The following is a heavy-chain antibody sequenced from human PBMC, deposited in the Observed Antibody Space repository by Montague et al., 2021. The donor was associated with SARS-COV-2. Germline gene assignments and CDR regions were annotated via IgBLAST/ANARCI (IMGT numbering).Heavy chain of an antibody. CDR2: IYYSGGT. CDR3: SRGASELPS. CDR1: GGSMSGYH. D-gene: IGHD3-10*01. V-gene: IGHV4-59*01. J-gene: IGHJ5*02. Sequence: SETLSLTCTVSGGSMSGYHWSWIRQPPGKGLEWIGYIYYSGGTNYNPSLMSRVTISVDTSKNQFSLKLNSVTAADTAVYYCSRGASELPSWGQGALVTVSS.